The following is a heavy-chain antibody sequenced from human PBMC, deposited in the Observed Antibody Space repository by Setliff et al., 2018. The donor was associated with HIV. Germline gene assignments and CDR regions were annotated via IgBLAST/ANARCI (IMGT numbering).Heavy chain of an antibody. J-gene: IGHJ4*02. CDR1: GYTFTNYG. Sequence: GASVKVSCKASGYTFTNYGINWVRQAPGLGLEWMGWISGYNGRTGYAQRFQDRVTMTTDTSTNTVYLEMRRLTSDDTAVYYCAREGVPTVDEEWYYFDQWGQGTLVTVSS. CDR2: ISGYNGRT. CDR3: AREGVPTVDEEWYYFDQ. D-gene: IGHD3-3*01. V-gene: IGHV1-18*01.